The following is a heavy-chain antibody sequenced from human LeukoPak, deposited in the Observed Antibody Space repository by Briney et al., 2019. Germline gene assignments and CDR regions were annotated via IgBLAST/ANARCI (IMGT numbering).Heavy chain of an antibody. J-gene: IGHJ6*04. Sequence: QTGGSLRLSCAASGFTFGSYGMHGVRQAPGKGLEWVAVISYDGSNKYYADSVKGRFTISRDNSKNTLYLQMNSLRAEDTAVYYCAKGTDGEGSFLGEGREKKSYYYYGMDVWGKGTTVTVSS. CDR3: AKGTDGEGSFLGEGREKKSYYYYGMDV. CDR2: ISYDGSNK. D-gene: IGHD3-10*01. V-gene: IGHV3-30*18. CDR1: GFTFGSYG.